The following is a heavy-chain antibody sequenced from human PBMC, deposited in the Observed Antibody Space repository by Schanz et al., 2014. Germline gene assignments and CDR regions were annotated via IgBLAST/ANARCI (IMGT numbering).Heavy chain of an antibody. D-gene: IGHD3-10*01. CDR1: GFTFSNTW. CDR2: TYLGGNT. CDR3: AKEGTVVSGSARDY. V-gene: IGHV3-66*01. J-gene: IGHJ4*02. Sequence: VELVESGGGVVQPGRSLRLSCAASGFTFSNTWMSWVRQAPGKGLEPVSVTYLGGNTYYADSVKGRFTLSRDNSKNTLYLQMNSLIVEDTAVYYCAKEGTVVSGSARDYWGRGTLVTVSS.